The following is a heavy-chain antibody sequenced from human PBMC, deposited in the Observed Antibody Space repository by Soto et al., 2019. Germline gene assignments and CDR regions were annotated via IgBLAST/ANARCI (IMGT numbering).Heavy chain of an antibody. CDR3: ARGYYDSSGPGVAFDI. D-gene: IGHD3-22*01. V-gene: IGHV4-30-2*06. J-gene: IGHJ3*02. CDR2: FYYGGTT. CDR1: GGSISSAGYS. Sequence: SETLSLTCTVSGGSISSAGYSWNWIRQSPGKGLEWIGYFYYGGTTYYNPSLKSRVTISVDMSKKQFSLNLSSLTAADTAVYFCARGYYDSSGPGVAFDIWGPGTMVTVSS.